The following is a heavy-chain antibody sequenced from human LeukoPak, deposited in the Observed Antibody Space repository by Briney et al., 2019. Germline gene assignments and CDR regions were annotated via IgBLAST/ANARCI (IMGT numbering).Heavy chain of an antibody. CDR2: INHSGST. CDR1: GGSFSGYY. V-gene: IGHV4-34*01. CDR3: ARGPHCSGGSCYSPAFDY. Sequence: PSETLSLTCAVYGGSFSGYYWSWIRQPPGKGLEWIGEINHSGSTNYNPSLKSRVTMSVDTSKNQFSLKLSSVTAADTAVYYCARGPHCSGGSCYSPAFDYWGQGTLVTVSS. J-gene: IGHJ4*02. D-gene: IGHD2-15*01.